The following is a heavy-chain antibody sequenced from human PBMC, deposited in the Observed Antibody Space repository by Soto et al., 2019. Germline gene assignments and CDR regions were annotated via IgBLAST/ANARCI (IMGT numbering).Heavy chain of an antibody. CDR2: IIPIFGTA. J-gene: IGHJ5*02. D-gene: IGHD1-1*01. Sequence: SVKVSCKASGGTFISYAISWVRQAPGQGLEWMGGIIPIFGTANYAQKFQGRVTITADESTSTAYMELSSLRSEDTAVYYCARGLAPYKNNWFDPWGQGTLVTVSS. CDR1: GGTFISYA. CDR3: ARGLAPYKNNWFDP. V-gene: IGHV1-69*13.